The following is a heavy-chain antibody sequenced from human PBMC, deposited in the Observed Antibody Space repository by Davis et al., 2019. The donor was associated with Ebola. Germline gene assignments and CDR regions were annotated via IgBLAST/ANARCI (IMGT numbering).Heavy chain of an antibody. CDR2: IYWDDDN. Sequence: SGPTLVTPTQTLTLTCTFSGFSLSTTAVCVTWTRQPPGKALDWLALIYWDDDNHYSPSLKSRLTITKDTSKNQVVLTMTNMDPVDTATYYCAHGAGWLSDYWSPGTLVTVSS. CDR1: GFSLSTTAVC. V-gene: IGHV2-5*02. CDR3: AHGAGWLSDY. J-gene: IGHJ4*02. D-gene: IGHD6-19*01.